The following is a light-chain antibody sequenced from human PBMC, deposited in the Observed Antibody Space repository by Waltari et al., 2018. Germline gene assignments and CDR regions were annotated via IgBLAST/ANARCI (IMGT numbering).Light chain of an antibody. V-gene: IGKV1-5*03. J-gene: IGKJ5*01. Sequence: DIQMTQPSTTLSASVGERVTITCRASQTIVSWLAWYQQKPGKAPKLLIYQASSLESGVPSRFSGSGSGTEFTLTISSLQPDDFATYYCQQYNGYPITFGQGTRLEI. CDR1: QTIVSW. CDR3: QQYNGYPIT. CDR2: QAS.